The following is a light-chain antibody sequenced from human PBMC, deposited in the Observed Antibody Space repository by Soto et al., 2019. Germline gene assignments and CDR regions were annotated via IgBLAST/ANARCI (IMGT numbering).Light chain of an antibody. V-gene: IGKV3-11*01. J-gene: IGKJ5*01. CDR2: GTS. CDR3: QQRANWIT. CDR1: QSVSSH. Sequence: EIVLTQSPATLSLSPGERATLSCRASQSVSSHLAWDQQKPGQAPRLLIYGTSNRATGIPARFSGSGSGTDFTLTISSLEPEDFAVYYCQQRANWITFGQGTRLEIK.